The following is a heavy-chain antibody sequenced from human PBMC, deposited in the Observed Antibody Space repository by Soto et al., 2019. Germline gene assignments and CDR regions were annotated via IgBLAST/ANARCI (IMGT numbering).Heavy chain of an antibody. Sequence: LRLSCAPSGFTLSSYAMSWVRQAPGKGLEWVSSISGSGGSTYYADSVKGRFTISRDNSKNTLLLQMNSLRAEDTAIYYCAKYAGSSRYFDYWGQGTPVTVSS. CDR2: ISGSGGST. J-gene: IGHJ4*02. D-gene: IGHD1-26*01. CDR3: AKYAGSSRYFDY. V-gene: IGHV3-23*01. CDR1: GFTLSSYA.